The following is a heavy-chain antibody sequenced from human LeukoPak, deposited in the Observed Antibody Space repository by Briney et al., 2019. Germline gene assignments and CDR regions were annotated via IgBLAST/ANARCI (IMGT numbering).Heavy chain of an antibody. V-gene: IGHV4-4*02. D-gene: IGHD1-26*01. CDR2: IYHSGST. CDR3: ARDVWELGAFDI. J-gene: IGHJ3*02. Sequence: SETLSLTCAVSGGSISSSNWWSWVRQPPGKGLEWVGEIYHSGSTNYNPSLKSRVTISVDKSKNQFSLKLSSVTAADTAVYYCARDVWELGAFDIWGQGTMVTVSS. CDR1: GGSISSSNW.